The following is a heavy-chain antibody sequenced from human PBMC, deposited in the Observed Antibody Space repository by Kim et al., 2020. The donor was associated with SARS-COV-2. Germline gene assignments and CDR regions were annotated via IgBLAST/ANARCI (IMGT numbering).Heavy chain of an antibody. CDR3: ARVEDGSGSYSPTLDY. Sequence: SVKVSCKASGGTFSSYAISWVRQAPGQGLEWMGGIIPIFGTANYAQKFQGRVTITADESTSTAYMELSSLRSEDTAVYYCARVEDGSGSYSPTLDYWGQGTLVTVSS. V-gene: IGHV1-69*13. D-gene: IGHD3-10*01. CDR2: IIPIFGTA. CDR1: GGTFSSYA. J-gene: IGHJ4*02.